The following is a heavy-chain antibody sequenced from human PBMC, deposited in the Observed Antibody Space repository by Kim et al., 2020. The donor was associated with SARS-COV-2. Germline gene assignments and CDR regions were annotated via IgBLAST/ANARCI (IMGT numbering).Heavy chain of an antibody. CDR1: GGSISSYY. Sequence: SETLSLTCTVSGGSISSYYWSWIRQPPGKGLEWIGYIYYSGSTNYNPSLKSRVNISVDTSKNQFSLKLSSVTAADTAVYYCARDGGYLGYYYYGMDVWGQGTTVTISS. CDR3: ARDGGYLGYYYYGMDV. CDR2: IYYSGST. J-gene: IGHJ6*02. V-gene: IGHV4-59*01. D-gene: IGHD3-16*02.